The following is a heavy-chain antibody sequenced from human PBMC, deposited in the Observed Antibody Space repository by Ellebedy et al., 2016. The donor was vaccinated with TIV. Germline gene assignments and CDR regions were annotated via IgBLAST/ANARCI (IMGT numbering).Heavy chain of an antibody. D-gene: IGHD2-2*01. CDR2: TKQDGSEK. Sequence: GGSLRLSCTASGFTFSNYWMSWVRQAPGKGLEWVANTKQDGSEKYYVDSVKGRFTISRDNAKNSVYLQMNSLRAEDTAIYYCAKNRASLDHWGQGTLVTVSS. J-gene: IGHJ4*02. CDR3: AKNRASLDH. V-gene: IGHV3-7*03. CDR1: GFTFSNYW.